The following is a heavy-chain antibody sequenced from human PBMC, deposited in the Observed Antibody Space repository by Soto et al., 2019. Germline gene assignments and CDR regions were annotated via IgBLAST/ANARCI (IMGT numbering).Heavy chain of an antibody. Sequence: QVQLQESGPGLVKPSETLSLTCTVSGGSVSSGSYYWSWIRQPPGKGLEWIGYIYYSGSTNYNPSLKSRVTITVDTSKNLFSLKLSSVTAADTAVYYCALAAAGEFYYYYYGMDVWGQGTTVTVSS. CDR3: ALAAAGEFYYYYYGMDV. CDR1: GGSVSSGSYY. V-gene: IGHV4-61*01. D-gene: IGHD6-13*01. J-gene: IGHJ6*02. CDR2: IYYSGST.